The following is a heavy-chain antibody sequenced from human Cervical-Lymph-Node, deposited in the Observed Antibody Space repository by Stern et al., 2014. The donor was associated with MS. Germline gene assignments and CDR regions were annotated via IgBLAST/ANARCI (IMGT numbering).Heavy chain of an antibody. CDR2: MNPYCGNT. V-gene: IGHV1-8*01. CDR3: ARAVRNQLLSEY. J-gene: IGHJ4*02. D-gene: IGHD2-2*01. CDR1: GYTFSSYD. Sequence: DQLVESGAEVKKPGASVKVSCKASGYTFSSYDLTWVRQASGHGLEWMGWMNPYCGNTGYAQKFKGRVSMTSAPSISTVYMELTSLTSDDTAVYFCARAVRNQLLSEYWGQGTLVTVSS.